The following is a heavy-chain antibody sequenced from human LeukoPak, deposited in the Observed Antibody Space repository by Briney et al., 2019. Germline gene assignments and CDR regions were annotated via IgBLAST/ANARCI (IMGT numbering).Heavy chain of an antibody. D-gene: IGHD6-19*01. CDR1: GFTVSSNY. J-gene: IGHJ4*02. Sequence: GGSLRLSCAASGFTVSSNYMSWVRQAPGKGLEWVSVIYSGGSTYYADSVKGRFTISRDNSKNTLYLQMNSLRAEDTAVYYCAKDDSDPGIAVAGTDWGQGTLVTVSS. V-gene: IGHV3-53*01. CDR2: IYSGGST. CDR3: AKDDSDPGIAVAGTD.